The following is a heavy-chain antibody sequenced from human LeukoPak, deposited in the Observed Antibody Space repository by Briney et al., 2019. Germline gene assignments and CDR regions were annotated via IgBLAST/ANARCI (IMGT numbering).Heavy chain of an antibody. D-gene: IGHD3-22*01. CDR2: INSDGINT. CDR1: GFTFSNYW. J-gene: IGHJ5*02. V-gene: IGHV3-74*01. CDR3: ARDLCQYYDTSANWFDP. Sequence: QPGGSLRLSCAASGFTFSNYWMHWVRQAPGKGLVWVSRINSDGINTSYADSVKGRFTISRDNAKNTLNLQMNSLSAEDTAVYYCARDLCQYYDTSANWFDPWGQGTLVTVSS.